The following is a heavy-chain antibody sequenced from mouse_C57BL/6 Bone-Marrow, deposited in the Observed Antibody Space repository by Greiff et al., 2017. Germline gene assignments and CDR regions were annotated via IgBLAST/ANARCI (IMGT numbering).Heavy chain of an antibody. V-gene: IGHV1-81*01. CDR3: ARPYYYGSSYYAY. J-gene: IGHJ3*01. Sequence: QVQLQQSGAELARPGASVKLSCKASGYPFTSYGISWVKQRTGQGLEWIGEIYPRSGNTYYNEKFKGKATLTADKSSSTAYMELRSLTSEDSAVYFCARPYYYGSSYYAYWGQGTLVTVSA. CDR2: IYPRSGNT. CDR1: GYPFTSYG. D-gene: IGHD1-1*01.